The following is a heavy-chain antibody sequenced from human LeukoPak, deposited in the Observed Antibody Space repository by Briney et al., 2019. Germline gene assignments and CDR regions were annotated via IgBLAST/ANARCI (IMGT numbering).Heavy chain of an antibody. CDR3: ARRGLVAGIYDLVYGFDL. CDR2: VNPDNGNA. CDR1: GYSFTTFH. D-gene: IGHD3/OR15-3a*01. J-gene: IGHJ3*01. Sequence: ASVKVSCKAAGYSFTTFHMNWVRQAPGQGPEWMGWVNPDNGNAGFAQKFQGRVTITQNSSVTTVYMELSSLTSEDTAVYYCARRGLVAGIYDLVYGFDLWGQGTMVTVSS. V-gene: IGHV1-8*03.